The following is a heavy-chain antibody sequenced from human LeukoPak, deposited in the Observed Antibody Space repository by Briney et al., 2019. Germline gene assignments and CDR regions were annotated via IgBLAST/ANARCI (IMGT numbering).Heavy chain of an antibody. CDR2: INHSGST. J-gene: IGHJ3*02. V-gene: IGHV4-34*01. D-gene: IGHD3-10*01. Sequence: PSETLSLTCAVYGGSFSGYYWSWIRQPPGKGLEWIGEINHSGSTNYNPSLKSRVTISVDKSKNQFSLKLSSVTAADTAVYYCARVIRGAPSAFDIWGQGAMVTVSS. CDR3: ARVIRGAPSAFDI. CDR1: GGSFSGYY.